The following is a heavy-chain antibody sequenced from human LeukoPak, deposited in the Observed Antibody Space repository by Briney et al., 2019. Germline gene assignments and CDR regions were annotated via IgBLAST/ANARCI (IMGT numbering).Heavy chain of an antibody. CDR3: AKDTVGYSYGLNFDY. J-gene: IGHJ4*02. CDR2: ISGSGGNT. V-gene: IGHV3-23*01. D-gene: IGHD5-18*01. Sequence: GGSLRLSCAASGFTFSSYAMSWVRQAPGKGLEWVSAISGSGGNTYYADSVKGRFTISRDNSKNTLYLQMNSLRAEDTAVYYCAKDTVGYSYGLNFDYWGQGTLVTVSS. CDR1: GFTFSSYA.